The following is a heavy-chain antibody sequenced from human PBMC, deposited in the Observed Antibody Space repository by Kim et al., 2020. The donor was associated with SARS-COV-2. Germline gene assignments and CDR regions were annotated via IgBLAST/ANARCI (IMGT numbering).Heavy chain of an antibody. Sequence: GGSLRLSCVVSGFTFNSHAMSWVRQAPGKGLEWVSSISNSGFTTYYANSVKGRFTISRDNSKNTVYLQMSSLRGEDTAIYYCARGRLELTWGQGTLVTVS. CDR1: GFTFNSHA. CDR3: ARGRLELT. V-gene: IGHV3-23*01. CDR2: ISNSGFTT. J-gene: IGHJ4*02. D-gene: IGHD1-7*01.